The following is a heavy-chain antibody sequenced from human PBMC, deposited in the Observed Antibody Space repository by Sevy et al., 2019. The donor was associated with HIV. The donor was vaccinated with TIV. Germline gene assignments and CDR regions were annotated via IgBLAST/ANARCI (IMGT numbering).Heavy chain of an antibody. CDR1: GFTFSSYA. CDR2: ISYDGSNK. J-gene: IGHJ5*02. D-gene: IGHD6-13*01. V-gene: IGHV3-30-3*01. Sequence: GGSLRLSCAASGFTFSSYAMHWVRQAPGKGLEWVAVISYDGSNKYYADSVKGRFTISRDNSKNTQYLQMNSLRAEDTAVYYCAREVLIAAAGTRGVFDPWGQGTLVTVSS. CDR3: AREVLIAAAGTRGVFDP.